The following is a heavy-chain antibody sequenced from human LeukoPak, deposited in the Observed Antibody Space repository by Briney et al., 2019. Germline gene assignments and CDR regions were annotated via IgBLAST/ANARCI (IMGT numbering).Heavy chain of an antibody. CDR3: ARDSHDFWSGYYHNWFDP. J-gene: IGHJ5*02. D-gene: IGHD3-3*01. CDR1: GYTFTGYY. V-gene: IGHV1-2*02. Sequence: ASVKVSCKASGYTFTGYYMHWVRQAPGQGLEWMGWINPNSGGTNYAQKFQGRVTMTRDTSICTAYMELSRLRSDDTAVYYCARDSHDFWSGYYHNWFDPWGQGTLVTVSS. CDR2: INPNSGGT.